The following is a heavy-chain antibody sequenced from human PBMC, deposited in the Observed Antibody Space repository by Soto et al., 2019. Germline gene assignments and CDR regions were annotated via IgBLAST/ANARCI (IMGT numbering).Heavy chain of an antibody. CDR2: VSSDGNRK. CDR1: GFMFSDYA. J-gene: IGHJ3*02. CDR3: AKGQTCGRGPPFSCAI. V-gene: IGHV3-30*18. D-gene: IGHD2-21*01. Sequence: GGSLRLSCSASGFMFSDYAMHWVRQAPGKGLEWVATVSSDGNRKYYATSVKGRFAISKDKSMGTLFLQMDSLGADDTAVYYCAKGQTCGRGPPFSCAIWGQGSMVPVSS.